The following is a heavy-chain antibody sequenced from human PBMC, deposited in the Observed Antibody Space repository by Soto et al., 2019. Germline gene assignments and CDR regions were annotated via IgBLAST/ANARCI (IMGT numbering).Heavy chain of an antibody. CDR1: GGSISSGGYS. V-gene: IGHV4-30-2*01. CDR3: ARVGGSGRGSGSYEGGYYFDS. CDR2: IYHSGST. J-gene: IGHJ4*02. Sequence: PSETLSLTCAVSGGSISSGGYSWSWLRQPPGKGLEWIGYIYHSGSTYHNPSLKSRVTISIDRSRNQFSLKLGSVTAADTAVYYWARVGGSGRGSGSYEGGYYFDSWGQGTLVTVSS. D-gene: IGHD3-10*01.